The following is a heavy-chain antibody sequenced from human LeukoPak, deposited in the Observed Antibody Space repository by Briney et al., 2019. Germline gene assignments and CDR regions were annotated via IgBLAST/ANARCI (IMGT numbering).Heavy chain of an antibody. CDR3: AGLSKGYCSSTSCYP. D-gene: IGHD2-2*01. Sequence: SETLSLTCTVSGGSIGSHYWSWIRQPPGKGLEWIGYIYYSGSTNYNPSLKSRVTISVDTSKNQFSLKLSSVTAADTAVYYCAGLSKGYCSSTSCYPWGQGTLVTVSS. V-gene: IGHV4-59*11. CDR1: GGSIGSHY. CDR2: IYYSGST. J-gene: IGHJ5*02.